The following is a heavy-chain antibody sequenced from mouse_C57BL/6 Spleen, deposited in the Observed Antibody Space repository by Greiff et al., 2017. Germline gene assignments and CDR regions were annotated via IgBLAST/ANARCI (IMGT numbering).Heavy chain of an antibody. V-gene: IGHV5-4*01. D-gene: IGHD2-5*01. CDR2: ISDGGSYT. Sequence: EVMLVESGGGLVKPGGSLKLSCAASGFTFSSYAMSWVRQTPEKRLEWVATISDGGSYTYYPDNVKGRFTISRDNAKNNLYRQMSHLKSEDTAMYYCARDLYSRKKNYFDYWGQGTTLTVSS. J-gene: IGHJ2*01. CDR3: ARDLYSRKKNYFDY. CDR1: GFTFSSYA.